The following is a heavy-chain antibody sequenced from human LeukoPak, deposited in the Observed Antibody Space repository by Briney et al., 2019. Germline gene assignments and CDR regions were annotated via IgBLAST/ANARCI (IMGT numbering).Heavy chain of an antibody. CDR2: ISYDGSNK. CDR3: AKDLGLQQFDY. V-gene: IGHV3-30-3*01. CDR1: GFTFSSYA. Sequence: PGGSLRLSCAASGFTFSSYAMHWVRQAPGKGLEWVAVISYDGSNKYYADSVKGRFTISRDNSKNTLYLQMNSLRAEDTAVYYCAKDLGLQQFDYWGQGTLVTVSS. J-gene: IGHJ4*02. D-gene: IGHD4-11*01.